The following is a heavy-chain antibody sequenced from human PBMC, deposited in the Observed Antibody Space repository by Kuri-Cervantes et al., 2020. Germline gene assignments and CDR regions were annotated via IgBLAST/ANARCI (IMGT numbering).Heavy chain of an antibody. J-gene: IGHJ4*02. V-gene: IGHV3-30-3*01. CDR2: ISYDGSNK. Sequence: GGSLRLSCAASGFTFSSYAMHWVRQAPGKGLEWVAVISYDGSNKYYADSVKGRFTISRDNSKNTLYLQMNSLRAEDTAAYFCAKGGSNYDFWGQGTLVTVS. CDR3: AKGGSNYDF. CDR1: GFTFSSYA. D-gene: IGHD5-24*01.